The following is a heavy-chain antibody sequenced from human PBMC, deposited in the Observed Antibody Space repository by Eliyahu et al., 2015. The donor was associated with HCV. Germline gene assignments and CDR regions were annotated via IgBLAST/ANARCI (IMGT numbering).Heavy chain of an antibody. Sequence: QVQLQESGPGLVKPSQTLSXTCTXSXGSISSGGYYXXXIRQHLGKGLEWIGYIYHTGSTYYNPSLESRVTISVDTSKNQFSLKLSSVTAADTAVYYCVRDYYGMDVWGQGTTVTVSS. CDR1: XGSISSGGYY. CDR2: IYHTGST. J-gene: IGHJ6*02. V-gene: IGHV4-31*03. CDR3: VRDYYGMDV.